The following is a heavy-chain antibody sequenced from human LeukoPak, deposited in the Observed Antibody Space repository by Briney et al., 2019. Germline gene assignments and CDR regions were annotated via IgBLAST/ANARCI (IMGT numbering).Heavy chain of an antibody. CDR3: AIRFSSSWYSDAFDI. V-gene: IGHV4-38-2*02. Sequence: PSETLSLTCTVSGHSISSGYYWGWIRQPPGKGLEWIGSIYRSESTSWIGNIYQSGSTSYNPSLKSRVTISVDTSKNQFSLRLGSVTAADTAVYYCAIRFSSSWYSDAFDIWGQGTMVTVSS. CDR1: GHSISSGYY. J-gene: IGHJ3*02. CDR2: IYRSEST. D-gene: IGHD6-13*01.